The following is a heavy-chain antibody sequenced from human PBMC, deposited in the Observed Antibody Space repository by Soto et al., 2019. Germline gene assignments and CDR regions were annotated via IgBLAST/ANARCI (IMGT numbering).Heavy chain of an antibody. Sequence: TLSLTCTVSGGSISSYYWSWIRQPAGKGLEWIGSIYHGGSTYYNPSLNSRVTLSIDMTNNHVSLILNSVTAADTAVYYCARVGPWVPYYYDSSPYTFENWFDPWGQGTLVTVSS. CDR1: GGSISSYY. V-gene: IGHV4-4*07. D-gene: IGHD3-22*01. CDR2: IYHGGST. CDR3: ARVGPWVPYYYDSSPYTFENWFDP. J-gene: IGHJ5*02.